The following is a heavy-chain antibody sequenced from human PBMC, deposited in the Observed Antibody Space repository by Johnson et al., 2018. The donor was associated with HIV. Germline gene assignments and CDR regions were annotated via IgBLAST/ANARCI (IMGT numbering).Heavy chain of an antibody. CDR2: ISYDGSNK. Sequence: QVQLVESGGGVVQPGRSLRLSCAASGFTFSNYGMHWVRQAPCKGLEWVAVISYDGSNKYYADSVKGRFTISRDSSKNTLYLQMNSLRAEDTAVYYCAKDKDAFDIWGQGTMVAVSS. V-gene: IGHV3-30*18. CDR3: AKDKDAFDI. CDR1: GFTFSNYG. J-gene: IGHJ3*02.